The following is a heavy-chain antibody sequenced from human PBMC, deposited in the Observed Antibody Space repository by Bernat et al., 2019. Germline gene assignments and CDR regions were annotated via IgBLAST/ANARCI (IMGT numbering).Heavy chain of an antibody. CDR2: INPNSGGT. J-gene: IGHJ4*02. V-gene: IGHV1-2*04. Sequence: QVQLVQSGAEVKKPGASVKVSCKASGYTFTGYYMHWVRQAPGQGLEWMGWINPNSGGTNYAQKFQGWVTMTRDTSISTAYMELSRLRSDDTAVYYCARDRCSSTSCYGYFDDWGQGTLVTVSS. CDR3: ARDRCSSTSCYGYFDD. CDR1: GYTFTGYY. D-gene: IGHD2-2*01.